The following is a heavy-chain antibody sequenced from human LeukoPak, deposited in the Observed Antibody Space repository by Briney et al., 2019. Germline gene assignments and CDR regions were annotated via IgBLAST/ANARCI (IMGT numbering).Heavy chain of an antibody. CDR1: GGSISSSSSDYY. Sequence: SETLSLTCTVSGGSISSSSSDYYWGWVRQPPATGLEWIGSISYSGTTYYNPSLKSRVTISADTSNNQFSLKLSSVTAADTAVYYCARHRHSHHYDYWGQGTLVTVSS. J-gene: IGHJ4*02. V-gene: IGHV4-39*01. CDR2: ISYSGTT. CDR3: ARHRHSHHYDY. D-gene: IGHD5-18*01.